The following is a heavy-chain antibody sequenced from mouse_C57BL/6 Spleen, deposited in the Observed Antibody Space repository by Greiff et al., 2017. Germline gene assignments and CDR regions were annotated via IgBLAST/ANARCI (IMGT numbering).Heavy chain of an antibody. Sequence: QVQLQQPGTELVKPGASVKLSCKASGYTFTSYWMHWVKQRPGHGLEWIGNINPSNGGTNYNEKFKSKATLTVDKTLSTAYMKFKSLLFEDSAVYYCARSPIISTVGTKYYYAMDYWGQGTSVTVSS. CDR2: INPSNGGT. CDR3: ARSPIISTVGTKYYYAMDY. D-gene: IGHD1-1*01. CDR1: GYTFTSYW. V-gene: IGHV1-53*01. J-gene: IGHJ4*01.